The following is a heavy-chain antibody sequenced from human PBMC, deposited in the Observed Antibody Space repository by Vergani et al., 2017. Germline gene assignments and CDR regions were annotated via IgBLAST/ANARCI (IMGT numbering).Heavy chain of an antibody. CDR1: GFTFIMHA. CDR2: LSASDRRA. Sequence: EVQLLESGGDLVQPGGSLRLSCAASGFTFIMHAMSWVRQAPGKGLEWVSTLSASDRRAHYADSVKGRFTISRDYSKNTLFLHMNSLRAEDTAVYYCAKVGRSEVASTFGAFDIWGQGTMVTVSS. D-gene: IGHD6-19*01. J-gene: IGHJ3*02. CDR3: AKVGRSEVASTFGAFDI. V-gene: IGHV3-23*01.